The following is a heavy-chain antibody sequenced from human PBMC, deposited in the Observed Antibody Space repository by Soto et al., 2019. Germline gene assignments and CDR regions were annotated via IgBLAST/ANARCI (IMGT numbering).Heavy chain of an antibody. V-gene: IGHV1-69*13. Sequence: GASVKVSCKASGGTFSSYAISWVRQAPGQGLEWMGGIIPIFGTANYAQKFQGRVTITADESTSTAYMELSSLRSEDTAVYYCARTPVNLEMAIDYWGQGTLVTVSS. CDR3: ARTPVNLEMAIDY. D-gene: IGHD1-7*01. J-gene: IGHJ4*02. CDR1: GGTFSSYA. CDR2: IIPIFGTA.